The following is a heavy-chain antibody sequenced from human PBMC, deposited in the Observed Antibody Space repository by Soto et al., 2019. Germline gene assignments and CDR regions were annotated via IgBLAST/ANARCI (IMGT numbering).Heavy chain of an antibody. Sequence: SETLSLTCTVSGGSISSSSYYWGWIRQPPGKGLEWIGSIYYSGSTYYNPSLKSRVTISVDTSKNQFSLKLSSVTAADTAVYYCASPGGSGWPYWGQGTLDTVSS. CDR2: IYYSGST. J-gene: IGHJ4*02. CDR1: GGSISSSSYY. CDR3: ASPGGSGWPY. V-gene: IGHV4-39*01. D-gene: IGHD6-19*01.